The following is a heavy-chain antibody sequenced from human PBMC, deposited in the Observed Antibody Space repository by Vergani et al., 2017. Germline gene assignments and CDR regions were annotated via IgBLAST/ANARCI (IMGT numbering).Heavy chain of an antibody. CDR2: IYHSGST. V-gene: IGHV4-38-2*01. CDR3: ARVTVVTSWDGYRFHYMDV. J-gene: IGHJ6*03. Sequence: QVQLQESGPGLMEPSETLSLTCAVSGYSIRNGYYWGWIRQPPGKGLEWIGSIYHSGSTHYNPSLKSRVTISVDTSKNDFSLKVTSVTAADTAVYYCARVTVVTSWDGYRFHYMDVWGKGTTVTVSS. CDR1: GYSIRNGYY. D-gene: IGHD4/OR15-4a*01.